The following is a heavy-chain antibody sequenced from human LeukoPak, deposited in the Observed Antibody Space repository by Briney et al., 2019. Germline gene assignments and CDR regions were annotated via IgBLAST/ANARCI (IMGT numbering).Heavy chain of an antibody. V-gene: IGHV4-31*03. J-gene: IGHJ3*02. CDR2: IYYSGST. Sequence: SQTLSLTCTVSGGSISSGGYYWSWIRQHPGKGLEWIGYIYYSGSTYYNPSLKSRVTISVDTSKNQFPLKLSSVTAADTAVYCCASTRRRLDAFDIWGQGTMVTVSS. CDR1: GGSISSGGYY. CDR3: ASTRRRLDAFDI.